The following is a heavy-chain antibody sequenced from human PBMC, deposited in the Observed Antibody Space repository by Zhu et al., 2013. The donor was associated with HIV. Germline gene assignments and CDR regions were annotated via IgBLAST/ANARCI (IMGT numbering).Heavy chain of an antibody. V-gene: IGHV1-69*06. Sequence: QVQLVQSGAEVKKPGSSVKVSCKASGGTFSSYAISWVRQAPGQGLEWMGGIIPIFGTANYAQKFQGRVTITADKSTSTAYMELSSLRSEDTAVYYCARELVTTFEGSPSKRDYYYYYVVTSGAEGTDGHR. CDR2: IIPIFGTA. CDR3: ARELVTTFEGSPSKRDYYYYYVVTS. J-gene: IGHJ6*02. D-gene: IGHD3-16*01. CDR1: GGTFSSYA.